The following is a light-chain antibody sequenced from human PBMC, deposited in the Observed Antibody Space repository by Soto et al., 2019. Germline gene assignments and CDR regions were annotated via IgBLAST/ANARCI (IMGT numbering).Light chain of an antibody. CDR2: DVS. CDR1: QSVSSY. V-gene: IGKV3-11*01. Sequence: EIVLTQSPATLSLSPGERATLSCRASQSVSSYLAWYQQKPGQAPRLLIYDVSIRATGVPARFSGTGSETDFTLTISGLQSEDSAAYFCQQYNNWPFSFGQGTRLEIK. J-gene: IGKJ5*01. CDR3: QQYNNWPFS.